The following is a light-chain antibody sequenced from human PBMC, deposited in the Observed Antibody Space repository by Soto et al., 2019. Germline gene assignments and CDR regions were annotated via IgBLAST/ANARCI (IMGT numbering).Light chain of an antibody. CDR2: AAS. V-gene: IGKV1-39*01. CDR3: QQTYRTPPYT. CDR1: QSISTY. Sequence: DIQMTQSPSSLSASIGDRVTITCRASQSISTYLNWYQHKPGKAPKLLIYAASNLQSGVPSRFSGSGSGTDFSLTISSLQPEDFATYYCQQTYRTPPYTFAQGTRLEI. J-gene: IGKJ2*01.